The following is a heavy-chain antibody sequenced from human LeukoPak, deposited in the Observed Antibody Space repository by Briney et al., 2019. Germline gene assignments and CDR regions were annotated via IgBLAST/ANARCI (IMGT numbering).Heavy chain of an antibody. CDR2: ISSNGGST. J-gene: IGHJ3*02. V-gene: IGHV3-64D*06. D-gene: IGHD1-26*01. CDR1: GFTFTSYA. Sequence: GGSPRLSCSASGFTFTSYAMHWVRQAPGKGLEYVSTISSNGGSTYYADSVKGRFTISRDNSKNTLYLQMSSLRVEDTAVYYCVKSIVGATTGRRAFDIWGQGTMVTVSS. CDR3: VKSIVGATTGRRAFDI.